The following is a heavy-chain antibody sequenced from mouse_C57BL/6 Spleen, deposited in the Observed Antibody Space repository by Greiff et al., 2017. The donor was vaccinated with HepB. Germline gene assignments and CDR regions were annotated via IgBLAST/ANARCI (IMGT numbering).Heavy chain of an antibody. CDR3: ARVGDYDAY. J-gene: IGHJ3*01. CDR1: GYTFTSYG. V-gene: IGHV1-81*01. CDR2: IYPRSGNT. Sequence: VKLMESGAELARPGASVKLSCKASGYTFTSYGISWVKQRTGQGLEWIGEIYPRSGNTYYNEKFKGKATLTADKSSSTAYMELRSLTSEDSAVYFCARVGDYDAYWGQGTLVTVSA. D-gene: IGHD2-4*01.